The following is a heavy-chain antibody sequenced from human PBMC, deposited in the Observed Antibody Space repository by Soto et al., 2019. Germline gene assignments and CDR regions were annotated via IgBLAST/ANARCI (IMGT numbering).Heavy chain of an antibody. CDR2: IIPIFGTA. Sequence: QVQLVQSGAEVKKPGSSVKVSCKASGGTFSSYAISWVRQAPGQGLEWMGGIIPIFGTANYAQKFQGRVTITADESTSTAYMELIILRSEDTAVYYCAIGNSNNLLLGYYYGMDVWGQGTTVTVSS. CDR3: AIGNSNNLLLGYYYGMDV. J-gene: IGHJ6*02. V-gene: IGHV1-69*01. D-gene: IGHD4-4*01. CDR1: GGTFSSYA.